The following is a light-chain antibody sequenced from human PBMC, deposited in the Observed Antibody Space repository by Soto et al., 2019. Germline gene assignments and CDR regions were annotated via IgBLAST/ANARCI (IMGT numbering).Light chain of an antibody. V-gene: IGLV2-23*01. CDR3: WSCAVSSTYV. J-gene: IGLJ3*02. CDR2: EDS. Sequence: QSALTQPASVSGSPGQSITISCTGTSSNVGSYILVSWYQQHPGKAPQLMIYEDSKRPSGVSNRCSGSKSGNTASLTISGPEAEDDSYYGCWSCAVSSTYVFGGGTKVTVL. CDR1: SSNVGSYIL.